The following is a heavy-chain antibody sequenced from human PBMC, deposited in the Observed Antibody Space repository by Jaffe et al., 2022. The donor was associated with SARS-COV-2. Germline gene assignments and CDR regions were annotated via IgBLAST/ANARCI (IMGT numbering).Heavy chain of an antibody. V-gene: IGHV3-53*01. CDR3: ARDGFWSRDYYYGMDV. CDR2: IYSGGST. CDR1: GFTVSSNY. J-gene: IGHJ6*02. D-gene: IGHD3-3*01. Sequence: EVQLVESGGGLIQPGGSLRLSCAASGFTVSSNYMSWVRQAPGKGLEWVSVIYSGGSTYYADSVKGRFTISRDNSKNTLYLQMNSLRAEDTAVYYCARDGFWSRDYYYGMDVWGQGTTVTVSS.